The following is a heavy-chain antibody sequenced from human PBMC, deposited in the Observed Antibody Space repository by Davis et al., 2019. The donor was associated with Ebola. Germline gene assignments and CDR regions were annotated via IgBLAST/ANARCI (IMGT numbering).Heavy chain of an antibody. J-gene: IGHJ4*02. CDR2: IYYSGST. V-gene: IGHV4-61*01. CDR1: GGSVSSGSYY. Sequence: PSETLSLTCTVSGGSVSSGSYYWSWIRQPPGKGLEWIGYIYYSGSTNYNPSLKSRVTISVDTSKNQFSLKLSSVTAADTAVYYCARAGSGYGDYYYWGQGTLVTVSS. D-gene: IGHD4-17*01. CDR3: ARAGSGYGDYYY.